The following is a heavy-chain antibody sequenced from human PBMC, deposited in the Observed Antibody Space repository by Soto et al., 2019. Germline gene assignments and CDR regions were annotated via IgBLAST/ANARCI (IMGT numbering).Heavy chain of an antibody. CDR2: ISYDGSNK. Sequence: QVQLVESGGGVVQPGRSLRLSCAASGFTFSSYGMHWVRQAPGKGLEWVAVISYDGSNKYYADSVKGRFTISRDNSKNTLYLQMSSLRAEDTAVYYCAKEGLHWGRDGYYFDFWGQGTLVTVSS. V-gene: IGHV3-30*18. CDR1: GFTFSSYG. J-gene: IGHJ4*02. D-gene: IGHD4-4*01. CDR3: AKEGLHWGRDGYYFDF.